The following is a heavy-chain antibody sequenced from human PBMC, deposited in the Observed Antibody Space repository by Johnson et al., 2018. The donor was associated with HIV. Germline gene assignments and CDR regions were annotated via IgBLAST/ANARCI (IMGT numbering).Heavy chain of an antibody. Sequence: VQLVESGGGLVKPGGSLRLSCAASGFTFSNAWMSWVRQAPGKGLEWVGRIKSKTDGETTDYAAPVKGRFTISRDNTKESLYLQMNNLRAEDTAVYYCARAQAWGQGTMVTVSS. CDR1: GFTFSNAW. CDR3: ARAQA. CDR2: IKSKTDGETT. V-gene: IGHV3-15*01. J-gene: IGHJ3*01.